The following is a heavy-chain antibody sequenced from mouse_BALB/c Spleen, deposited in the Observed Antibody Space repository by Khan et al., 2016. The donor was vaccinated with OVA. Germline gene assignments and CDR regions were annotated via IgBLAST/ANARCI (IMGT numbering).Heavy chain of an antibody. V-gene: IGHV3-2*02. D-gene: IGHD2-14*01. J-gene: IGHJ2*01. CDR1: GYSITSDYA. CDR2: ISYSGST. CDR3: GSIRFYYRFSFFDY. Sequence: QLEESGPGLVKPSQSLSLTCTVTGYSITSDYAWNWIRQFPGNKLEWMGYISYSGSTSYNPSLESRISIIRDTSKNQFFLQLNSVTTEDTATYYCGSIRFYYRFSFFDYWGQGTTLTVSS.